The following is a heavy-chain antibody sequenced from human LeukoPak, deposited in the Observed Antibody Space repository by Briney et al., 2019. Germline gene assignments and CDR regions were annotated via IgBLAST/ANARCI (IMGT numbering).Heavy chain of an antibody. CDR2: ISWNSGSI. CDR3: AKDIRRDYDSGGAFDI. CDR1: GFTFDDYA. J-gene: IGHJ3*02. V-gene: IGHV3-9*03. D-gene: IGHD3-16*01. Sequence: PGGSLRLSCAASGFTFDDYAMHWVRQAPGKGLEWVSGISWNSGSIGYADSVKGRFTISRDNAKNSPYLQMNSLRAEDMALYYCAKDIRRDYDSGGAFDIWGQGTMVTVSS.